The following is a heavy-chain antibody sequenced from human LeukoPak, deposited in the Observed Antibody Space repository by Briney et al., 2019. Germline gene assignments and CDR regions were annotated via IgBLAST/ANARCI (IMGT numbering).Heavy chain of an antibody. D-gene: IGHD1-26*01. J-gene: IGHJ4*02. V-gene: IGHV3-33*01. CDR1: GFILSTHG. CDR2: MWYDGSRE. CDR3: ARDLSFGSLDF. Sequence: AGGSLRLSCAASGFILSTHGMHWVRQAPGKGLEWVAGMWYDGSREDYADSVEGRFTISRDMSKNTLNLQMNSLRVEDTAMFYCARDLSFGSLDFRGQGTLVTVSS.